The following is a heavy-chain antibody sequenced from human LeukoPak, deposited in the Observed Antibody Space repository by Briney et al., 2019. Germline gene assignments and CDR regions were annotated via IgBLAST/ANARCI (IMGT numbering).Heavy chain of an antibody. D-gene: IGHD3-22*01. CDR2: IYSGGST. Sequence: PGGSLRLSCAASGFPFSRYWLSWVRQAPGKGLEWVSVIYSGGSTYYADSVKGRFTISRDNSKNTLYLQMNSLRAEDTAVYYCARESYYYDSSAVDYWGQGTLVTVSS. J-gene: IGHJ4*02. V-gene: IGHV3-66*01. CDR3: ARESYYYDSSAVDY. CDR1: GFPFSRYW.